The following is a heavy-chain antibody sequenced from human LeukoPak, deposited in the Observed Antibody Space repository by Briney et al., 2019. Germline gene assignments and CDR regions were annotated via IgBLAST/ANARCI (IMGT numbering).Heavy chain of an antibody. D-gene: IGHD6-13*01. CDR1: GGSISSGDYY. V-gene: IGHV4-30-4*01. CDR2: IYYSGST. J-gene: IGHJ4*02. Sequence: SETLSLTCTVSGGSISSGDYYWSWIRQPPGKGPEWIGYIYYSGSTYYNPSLKSRVTISVDTSKNQFSLKLSSVTAADTAVYYCARETIYSSSWSWGQGTLVTVSS. CDR3: ARETIYSSSWS.